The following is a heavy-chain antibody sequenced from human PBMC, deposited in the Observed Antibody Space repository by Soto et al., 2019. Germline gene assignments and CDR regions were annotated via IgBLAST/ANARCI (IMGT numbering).Heavy chain of an antibody. J-gene: IGHJ4*02. D-gene: IGHD4-17*01. V-gene: IGHV3-23*01. CDR3: AKDGGYDYGDGAYYFDY. CDR1: GFTFSSYA. Sequence: GGSLRLSCAASGFTFSSYAMSWVRQAPGKGLEWVSAISGSGGSTYYADSVKGRFTISRDNSKNTLYLQMNSLRAEDTAVYYCAKDGGYDYGDGAYYFDYWGQGTLVTVSS. CDR2: ISGSGGST.